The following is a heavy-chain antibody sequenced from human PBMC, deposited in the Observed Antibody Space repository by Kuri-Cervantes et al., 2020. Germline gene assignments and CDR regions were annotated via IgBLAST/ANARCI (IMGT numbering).Heavy chain of an antibody. V-gene: IGHV4-34*01. Sequence: SETLSLTCAVYGGSFSGYYWSWIRQPPGKGLEWIGEINHSGSTNYNPSLKSRVTISVDTSKNQFSLKLSSVTAADTAVYYCARDPEQLVVGDYYYYGMDVWGQGTTVTVSS. J-gene: IGHJ6*02. CDR1: GGSFSGYY. D-gene: IGHD6-13*01. CDR2: INHSGST. CDR3: ARDPEQLVVGDYYYYGMDV.